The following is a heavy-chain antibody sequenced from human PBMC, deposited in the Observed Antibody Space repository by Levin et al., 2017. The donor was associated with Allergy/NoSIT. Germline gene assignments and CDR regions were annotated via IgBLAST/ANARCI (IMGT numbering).Heavy chain of an antibody. D-gene: IGHD2-21*02. Sequence: GASVKVSCKASGYTFTDYYMHWVRQAPGQGLEWMGMINPSGGTTSYEQKFQGRVTMTRDTSTSTVYMELSSLSSEDTAVYYCAREAYCGGDCYYGDYWGQGTLVTVSS. CDR3: AREAYCGGDCYYGDY. CDR1: GYTFTDYY. V-gene: IGHV1-46*01. CDR2: INPSGGTT. J-gene: IGHJ4*02.